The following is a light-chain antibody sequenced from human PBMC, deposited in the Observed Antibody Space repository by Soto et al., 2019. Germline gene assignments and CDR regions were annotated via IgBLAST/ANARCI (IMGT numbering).Light chain of an antibody. V-gene: IGLV6-57*01. J-gene: IGLJ3*02. CDR2: EDN. CDR1: SGSIGSSY. Sequence: NFMLTQPHSVSESPGKTVTISCTRSSGSIGSSYVQWYQQRPGSSPTTVIFEDNQRPTGVAVRFSGSIDSSSNSASLVISGLRTEDEADYYCQSYDTSNPLVFGGGTQLTVL. CDR3: QSYDTSNPLV.